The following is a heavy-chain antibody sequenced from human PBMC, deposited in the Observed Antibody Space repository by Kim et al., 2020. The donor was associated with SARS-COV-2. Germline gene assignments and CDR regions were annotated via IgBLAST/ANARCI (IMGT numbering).Heavy chain of an antibody. J-gene: IGHJ4*01. D-gene: IGHD3-22*01. CDR1: GFTFTDYY. CDR3: ARVPRYYYDTSASLDH. CDR2: ISASGSPV. Sequence: GGSLRLSCAASGFTFTDYYMSWIRQAPGKGPEWVSYISASGSPVYYTDSVKGRFTISRDNAERSLYLQMSSLRTEDTAVYYCARVPRYYYDTSASLDHWG. V-gene: IGHV3-11*01.